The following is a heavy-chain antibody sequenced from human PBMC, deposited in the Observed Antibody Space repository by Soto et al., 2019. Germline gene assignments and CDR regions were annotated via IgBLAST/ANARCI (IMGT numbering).Heavy chain of an antibody. CDR2: ISAYNGNT. V-gene: IGHV1-18*01. CDR3: AIADYGDFYDAFDI. D-gene: IGHD4-17*01. CDR1: GYTFTSYG. J-gene: IGHJ3*02. Sequence: QVQLVQSGAEVKKPGASVKVSCKASGYTFTSYGISWVRQAPGQGLEWMGWISAYNGNTNYAQKLQCRVTMTTDTSTITAYMELRSLRSDDTAVYYCAIADYGDFYDAFDIWGQGTMVTVSS.